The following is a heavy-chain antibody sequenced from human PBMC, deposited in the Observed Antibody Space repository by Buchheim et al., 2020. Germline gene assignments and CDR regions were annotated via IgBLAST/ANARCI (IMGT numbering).Heavy chain of an antibody. Sequence: EVQLVESGGGLVQPGGSLKLSCAASGFTFSGSAMHWVRQASGKGLEWVGRIRSKANSYATAYAASVKGRFTISRDDSKNTAYLQMNSLKTEDTAVYYCTRLHGYCSTTSCQIYGMDVWGQGTT. V-gene: IGHV3-73*01. D-gene: IGHD2-2*01. CDR1: GFTFSGSA. CDR3: TRLHGYCSTTSCQIYGMDV. CDR2: IRSKANSYAT. J-gene: IGHJ6*02.